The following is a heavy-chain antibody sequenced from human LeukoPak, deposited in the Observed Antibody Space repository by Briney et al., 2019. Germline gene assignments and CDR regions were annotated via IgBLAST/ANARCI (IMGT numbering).Heavy chain of an antibody. Sequence: SVKVSCKASGGTFSSYAISWVRQAPGQGPEWMGGIIPIFGPANYAQKFQGRVTITTDESTSTAYMELSSLRSEDTAVYYCARGKIIVGASSGFDYWGQGTLVTVSS. CDR3: ARGKIIVGASSGFDY. V-gene: IGHV1-69*05. D-gene: IGHD1-26*01. CDR2: IIPIFGPA. CDR1: GGTFSSYA. J-gene: IGHJ4*02.